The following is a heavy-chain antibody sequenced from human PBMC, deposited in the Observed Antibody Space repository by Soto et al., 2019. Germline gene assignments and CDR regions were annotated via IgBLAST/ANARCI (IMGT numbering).Heavy chain of an antibody. CDR1: GGSITSRSYY. J-gene: IGHJ4*02. Sequence: PSETLSLTCPVSGGSITSRSYYWGWIRQPPGKGLEWIGSVYSSGITYYNPSLKSRVTISIDTSENHFSLRLSSVTAADTAVYYCAMTPGLAPGGIFDSWGQGTLVTVSS. V-gene: IGHV4-39*02. CDR2: VYSSGIT. CDR3: AMTPGLAPGGIFDS. D-gene: IGHD6-13*01.